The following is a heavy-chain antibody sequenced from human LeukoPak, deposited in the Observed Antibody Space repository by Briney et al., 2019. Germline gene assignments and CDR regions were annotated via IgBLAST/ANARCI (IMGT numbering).Heavy chain of an antibody. J-gene: IGHJ4*02. V-gene: IGHV1-2*02. CDR2: INPNSGGT. D-gene: IGHD2-15*01. Sequence: ASVKVSCKASGYTFTSYYMHWVRQAPGQGLEWMGWINPNSGGTNYAQKFQGRVTMTRDTSISTAYMELSKLRSDDTAVYYCARAGGYCGCISCPYCFDYWGQGSLVAVSS. CDR3: ARAGGYCGCISCPYCFDY. CDR1: GYTFTSYY.